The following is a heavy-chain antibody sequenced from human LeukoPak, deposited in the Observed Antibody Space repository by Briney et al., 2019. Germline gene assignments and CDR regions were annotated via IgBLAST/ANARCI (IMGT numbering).Heavy chain of an antibody. J-gene: IGHJ4*02. CDR3: AGGGLSGQLDY. Sequence: GASVKVSCKASGYTFTGYYMHWVRQAPGQGLEWMGWINPNSGGTNSAQKFQGRVTMTRDTSISTAYMGLSRLRADDTAVYYCAGGGLSGQLDYWGQGTLVTVSS. D-gene: IGHD6-19*01. CDR1: GYTFTGYY. CDR2: INPNSGGT. V-gene: IGHV1-2*02.